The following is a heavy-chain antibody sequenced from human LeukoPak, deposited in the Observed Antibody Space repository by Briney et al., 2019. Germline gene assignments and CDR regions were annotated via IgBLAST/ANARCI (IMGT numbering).Heavy chain of an antibody. D-gene: IGHD3-10*01. J-gene: IGHJ4*02. CDR3: ARLALDGSGY. CDR2: IYYSGST. Sequence: SETPSLTCTVSGGSISSSSYYWGWIRQPPGKGLEWIGSIYYSGSTYYNPSLKSRVTISVDTSKNQFSLKLSSVTAADTAVYYCARLALDGSGYWGQGTLVTVSS. V-gene: IGHV4-39*01. CDR1: GGSISSSSYY.